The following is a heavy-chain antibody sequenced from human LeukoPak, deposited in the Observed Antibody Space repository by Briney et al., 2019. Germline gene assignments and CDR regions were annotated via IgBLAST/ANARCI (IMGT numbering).Heavy chain of an antibody. Sequence: GGSLRLSCGASGFTFSNAWMSWVRQAPGKGLEWVGRIKSKTDGGTTDCAAPMKGRFTISRDDSKNTVFLQMNSLKTEDTAVYFCTTYPMVYAINYWGQGTLVTVSS. J-gene: IGHJ4*02. CDR2: IKSKTDGGTT. D-gene: IGHD2-8*01. V-gene: IGHV3-15*01. CDR3: TTYPMVYAINY. CDR1: GFTFSNAW.